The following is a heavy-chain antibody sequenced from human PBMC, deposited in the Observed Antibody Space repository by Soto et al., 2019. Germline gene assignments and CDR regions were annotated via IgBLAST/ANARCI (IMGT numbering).Heavy chain of an antibody. V-gene: IGHV4-39*01. D-gene: IGHD6-19*01. CDR3: ARHEAPSGWYFDY. CDR2: IYYSGST. Sequence: QLQLQESGPGLVKPSETLSLTCTVSGGSISSSSYYWGWIRQPPGKGLEWIGSIYYSGSTYYNPSPTRRRPISVDTSKNQFSLKLSSVTAADTAVYYCARHEAPSGWYFDYWGQGTLVTVSS. CDR1: GGSISSSSYY. J-gene: IGHJ4*02.